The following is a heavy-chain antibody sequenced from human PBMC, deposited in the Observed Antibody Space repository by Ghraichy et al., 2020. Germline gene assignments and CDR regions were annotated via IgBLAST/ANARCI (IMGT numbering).Heavy chain of an antibody. CDR1: GDTFSNHA. J-gene: IGHJ4*02. D-gene: IGHD3-22*01. V-gene: IGHV1-69*11. CDR2: IIPFIPTT. Sequence: SVKVSCKTSGDTFSNHAFNWVRQAPRQGLEWMGRIIPFIPTTNYPQKFQGRVTITADESTNIVYMELSSLRSEDTAVYYCARDGVGSQPNYYDNSGFDYWGQGTLVTVSS. CDR3: ARDGVGSQPNYYDNSGFDY.